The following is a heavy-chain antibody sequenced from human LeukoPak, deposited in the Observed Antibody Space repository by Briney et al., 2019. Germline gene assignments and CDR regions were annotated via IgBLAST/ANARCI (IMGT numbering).Heavy chain of an antibody. CDR2: ISSSSSYI. CDR1: GFTFSSYS. Sequence: PGGSLRLSCAASGFTFSSYSMNWVRQAPGKGLEWVSSISSSSSYIYYADSVKGRFTISRDNAKNSLYLQMNSLRAEDTAVYYCARDLGLRYSSRETFWFDPWGQGTLVTVSS. J-gene: IGHJ5*02. D-gene: IGHD6-13*01. CDR3: ARDLGLRYSSRETFWFDP. V-gene: IGHV3-21*04.